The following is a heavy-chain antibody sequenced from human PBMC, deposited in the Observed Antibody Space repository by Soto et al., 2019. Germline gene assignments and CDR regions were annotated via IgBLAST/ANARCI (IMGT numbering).Heavy chain of an antibody. Sequence: LRLSCVASAFTFNNFPMHWVRQAPGKGLQWLASITTTSTYKYYADSVKGRFSISRDNAKNSLYLELTNLRSEDTAVYYCAREKCSSTSCNHGMDVWGLGTTVTVSS. CDR2: ITTTSTYK. D-gene: IGHD2-2*01. V-gene: IGHV3-21*01. J-gene: IGHJ6*02. CDR3: AREKCSSTSCNHGMDV. CDR1: AFTFNNFP.